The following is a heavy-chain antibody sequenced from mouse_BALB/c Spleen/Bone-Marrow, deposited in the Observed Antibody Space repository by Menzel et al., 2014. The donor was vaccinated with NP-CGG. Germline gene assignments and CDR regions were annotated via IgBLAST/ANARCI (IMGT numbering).Heavy chain of an antibody. Sequence: QVQLQQSGAEPVKPGAPVKLSCKASGYTFTSYWMNWVKQRPGRGLEWIGRIDPSDSETHYNQKFKDKATLTVDKSSSTAYIQLSSLASEDSAVYYCARSGGNYVSFAYWGQGTLVTVSA. D-gene: IGHD2-1*01. CDR3: ARSGGNYVSFAY. CDR1: GYTFTSYW. CDR2: IDPSDSET. V-gene: IGHV1-69*02. J-gene: IGHJ3*01.